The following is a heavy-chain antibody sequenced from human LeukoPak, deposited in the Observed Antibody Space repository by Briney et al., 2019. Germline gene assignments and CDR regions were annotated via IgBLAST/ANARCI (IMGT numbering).Heavy chain of an antibody. D-gene: IGHD3-22*01. J-gene: IGHJ3*02. CDR1: GYTFTRYY. V-gene: IGHV1-2*02. CDR2: INPNSGGT. Sequence: ASVKVSCTASGYTFTRYYMHWVRQAPGQGLEWMGWINPNSGGTNYAQKIQGRVTVTRDTSISTTYMELSRLRSDDTAIYYCARDLYPHYYDSSGYSILYAFDIWGQGTMVTVSS. CDR3: ARDLYPHYYDSSGYSILYAFDI.